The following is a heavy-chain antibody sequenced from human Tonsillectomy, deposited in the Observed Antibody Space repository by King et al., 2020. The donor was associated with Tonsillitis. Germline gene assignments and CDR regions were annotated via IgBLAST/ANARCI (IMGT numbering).Heavy chain of an antibody. J-gene: IGHJ4*02. CDR3: AGNDYGDHSGNY. Sequence: VQLQESGPGLVKPSETLSLTCTVSGGSISSYYWSWIRQPPGKGLDWIGYIYYSGNTNYNPSLKSRVTISVDTSKNQFSLKLSSVTAADTAVYYWAGNDYGDHSGNYWGQGTLVTVSS. CDR2: IYYSGNT. V-gene: IGHV4-59*01. D-gene: IGHD4-17*01. CDR1: GGSISSYY.